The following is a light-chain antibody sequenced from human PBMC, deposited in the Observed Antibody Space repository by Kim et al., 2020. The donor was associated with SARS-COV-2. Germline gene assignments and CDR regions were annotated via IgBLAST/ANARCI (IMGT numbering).Light chain of an antibody. J-gene: IGKJ4*01. Sequence: EVVLTQSPAILSLSPGERATLSCRASQSVSSYLAWYQQKPGQSHRLLIYDASNRATGIPARFTGSGSGTDFILTISSLEPEDVAVYYCQQRSNWLTFGGGTKLDIK. V-gene: IGKV3-11*01. CDR2: DAS. CDR3: QQRSNWLT. CDR1: QSVSSY.